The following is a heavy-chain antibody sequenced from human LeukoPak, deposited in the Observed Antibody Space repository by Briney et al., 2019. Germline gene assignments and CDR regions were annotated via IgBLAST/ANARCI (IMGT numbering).Heavy chain of an antibody. J-gene: IGHJ4*02. CDR2: IYYSGST. Sequence: SETLSLTCTVSGGSISSSSYYWGWIRQPPGKGLEWIGNIYYSGSTYYNPSLKSRVTISVDTSKNQFSLKLSSVTAADTAVYYCASFARRLWGPASYYFDYWGRGTLVTVSS. CDR1: GGSISSSSYY. CDR3: ASFARRLWGPASYYFDY. D-gene: IGHD3-16*01. V-gene: IGHV4-39*01.